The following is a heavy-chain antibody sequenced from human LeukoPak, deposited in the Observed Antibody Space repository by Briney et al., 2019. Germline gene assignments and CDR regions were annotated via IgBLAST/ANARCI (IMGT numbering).Heavy chain of an antibody. V-gene: IGHV3-48*04. CDR2: ISSNSSTI. CDR3: ARDRAYGFFDY. Sequence: PGGSLRLSCAASGFTFSAFTLNWVRQAPGKGLEWVSYISSNSSTIYYADSVKGRFTISRDNAKNSLYLQMNSLRVEDTAVYYCARDRAYGFFDYWGQGTLVTVSS. D-gene: IGHD4-17*01. J-gene: IGHJ4*02. CDR1: GFTFSAFT.